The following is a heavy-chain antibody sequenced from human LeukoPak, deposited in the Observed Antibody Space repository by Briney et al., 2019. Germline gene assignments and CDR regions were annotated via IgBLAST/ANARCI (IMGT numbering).Heavy chain of an antibody. J-gene: IGHJ4*02. Sequence: GGSLRLSCAASGFTFSSYWMHWVRQVPGKGLVWVSRIREDGTITNYEDSVKGRFTIFRDNARNTLYLQMHSLRAEDTAIYYCARNFVGTSTSDFDSWGQGAQVTVSS. CDR1: GFTFSSYW. D-gene: IGHD1-26*01. V-gene: IGHV3-74*01. CDR3: ARNFVGTSTSDFDS. CDR2: IREDGTIT.